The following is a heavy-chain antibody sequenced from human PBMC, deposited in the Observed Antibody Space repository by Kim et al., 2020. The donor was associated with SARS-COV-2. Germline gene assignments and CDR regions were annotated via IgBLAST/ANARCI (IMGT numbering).Heavy chain of an antibody. V-gene: IGHV3-53*01. CDR1: GVTVSSNY. CDR3: ARELDYYGMDV. J-gene: IGHJ6*02. Sequence: GGSLRLSCAASGVTVSSNYMSWVRQAPGKGLEWVSVIYSGGTTYYADSVKGRFTISRDNSRNTLYLQMNSLRAEDTAVYYCARELDYYGMDVWGQGTTVTVS. CDR2: IYSGGTT.